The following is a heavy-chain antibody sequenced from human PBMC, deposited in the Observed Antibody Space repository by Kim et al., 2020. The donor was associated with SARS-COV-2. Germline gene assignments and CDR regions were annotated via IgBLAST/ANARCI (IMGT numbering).Heavy chain of an antibody. J-gene: IGHJ4*02. V-gene: IGHV3-21*01. Sequence: YADSVKGRITTSRDNAKSSLYLQMNSLRAEETAVYYCARDSSSWYYFDYWGQGTLVTVSS. D-gene: IGHD6-13*01. CDR3: ARDSSSWYYFDY.